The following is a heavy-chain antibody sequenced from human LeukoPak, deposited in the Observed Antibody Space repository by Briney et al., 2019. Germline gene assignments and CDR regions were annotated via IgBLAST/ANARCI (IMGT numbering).Heavy chain of an antibody. CDR1: GYTFTGYY. Sequence: GASVKVSCKASGYTFTGYYMHWVPQAPGQGLEWMGWINPNSGGTNYAQKFQGRVTMTRDTSISTAYMELSRLRSDDTAVYYCARCPPPKPPIAVAGTPPDYWARETLVTVSS. CDR2: INPNSGGT. CDR3: ARCPPPKPPIAVAGTPPDY. V-gene: IGHV1-2*02. D-gene: IGHD6-19*01. J-gene: IGHJ4*02.